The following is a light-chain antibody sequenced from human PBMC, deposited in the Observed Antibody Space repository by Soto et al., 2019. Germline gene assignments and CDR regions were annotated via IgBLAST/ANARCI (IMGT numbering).Light chain of an antibody. J-gene: IGKJ4*01. CDR2: GAS. CDR3: QQYKQWPLT. CDR1: QSVTST. Sequence: EIVMTQSPATLSVSPGERATLSCRASQSVTSTLAWFQQKPGQTPRLLVYGASTRAAGIPARFSGSGSGTELTLTISSQQSEDVAVYYCQQYKQWPLTFGGGTKMDI. V-gene: IGKV3D-15*01.